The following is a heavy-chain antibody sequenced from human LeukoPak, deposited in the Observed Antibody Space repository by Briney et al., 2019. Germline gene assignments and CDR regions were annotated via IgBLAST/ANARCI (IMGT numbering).Heavy chain of an antibody. D-gene: IGHD3-22*01. J-gene: IGHJ3*02. Sequence: PSETLSLTCAVYGGSFSGYYWSWIRQPAGKGLEWIGRIYTSGSTNYNPSLKSRVTISVDTSKNQFSLKLSSVTAADTAVYYCARDRGSGYHTGFDAFDIWGQGTMVTVSS. CDR2: IYTSGST. V-gene: IGHV4-4*07. CDR1: GGSFSGYY. CDR3: ARDRGSGYHTGFDAFDI.